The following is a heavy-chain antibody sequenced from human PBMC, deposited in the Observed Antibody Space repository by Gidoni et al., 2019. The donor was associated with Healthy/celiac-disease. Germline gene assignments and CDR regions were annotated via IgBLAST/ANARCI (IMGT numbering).Heavy chain of an antibody. D-gene: IGHD2-15*01. J-gene: IGHJ5*02. CDR3: ARGRDIVVVVAASGSRFDP. V-gene: IGHV4-34*01. CDR2: INHSGST. Sequence: QVQLQQWGAGLLKPSETLSLTCAVYGGSFSGYYWSWLRQPPGKGLEWIGEINHSGSTNYNPSLKSRVTISVDTSKNQFSLKLSSVTAADTAVYYCARGRDIVVVVAASGSRFDPWGQGTLVTVSS. CDR1: GGSFSGYY.